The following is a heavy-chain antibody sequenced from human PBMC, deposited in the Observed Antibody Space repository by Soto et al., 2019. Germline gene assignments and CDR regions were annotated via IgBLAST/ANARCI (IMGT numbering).Heavy chain of an antibody. CDR3: ARSGGLDRDFNY. V-gene: IGHV1-69*13. CDR1: GGTFSSDS. J-gene: IGHJ4*02. Sequence: EASVKVSCKASGGTFSSDSFSWVRQAPGQGLEWMGGIIPMFDTPIYAQKFQDRVTITADESTSTAYMQLSSLRSGDTAVYYCARSGGLDRDFNYWGQGSLVTVPS. CDR2: IIPMFDTP. D-gene: IGHD2-15*01.